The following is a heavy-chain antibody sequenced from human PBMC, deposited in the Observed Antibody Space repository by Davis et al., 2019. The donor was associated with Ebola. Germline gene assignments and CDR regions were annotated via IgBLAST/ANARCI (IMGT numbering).Heavy chain of an antibody. V-gene: IGHV3-15*07. D-gene: IGHD6-19*01. CDR3: ARGGESSGTDY. J-gene: IGHJ4*02. CDR1: GFTFSNAW. CDR2: IKSKTDGGTT. Sequence: GESLKISCAASGFTFSNAWMNWVRQAPGKGLEWVGRIKSKTDGGTTDYAAPVKGRFTISRDDSKNTLYLQMNSLRAEDTAVYYCARGGESSGTDYWGQGTLVTVSS.